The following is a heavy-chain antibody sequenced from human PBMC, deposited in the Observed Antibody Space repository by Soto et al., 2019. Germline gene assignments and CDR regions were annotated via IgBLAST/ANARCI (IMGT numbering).Heavy chain of an antibody. D-gene: IGHD2-2*01. V-gene: IGHV1-3*01. J-gene: IGHJ6*02. CDR1: GYTFTSYG. CDR3: ARDIRVDCSTTNCYNYYGMDV. CDR2: VNAGNGKT. Sequence: APVKGSCKAVGYTFTSYGMDWGRQAPGQRVEWVGWVNAGNGKTKYSQKFQGRVTITRDTSTSTAYMELRSLRSDDTAVYYCARDIRVDCSTTNCYNYYGMDVWGQGTTVTVSS.